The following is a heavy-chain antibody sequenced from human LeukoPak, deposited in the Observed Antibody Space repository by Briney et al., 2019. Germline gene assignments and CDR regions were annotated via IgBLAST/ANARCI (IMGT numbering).Heavy chain of an antibody. V-gene: IGHV4-4*07. D-gene: IGHD4-23*01. J-gene: IGHJ4*02. Sequence: PSETLSLSCSVSVGSISSYYWSWIRQTPGKGLEWIWRIYTRGGTKNNPSLTSRVTMSVDTSTNKFSLKLSSVTAADTAGYYCARDREGNGGNSCRDYWGQGTLVTVSS. CDR1: VGSISSYY. CDR2: IYTRGGT. CDR3: ARDREGNGGNSCRDY.